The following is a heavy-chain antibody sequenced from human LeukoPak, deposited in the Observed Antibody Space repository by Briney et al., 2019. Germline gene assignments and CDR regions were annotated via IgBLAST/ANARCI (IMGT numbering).Heavy chain of an antibody. J-gene: IGHJ4*02. CDR2: MSGSGGYT. D-gene: IGHD3-10*01. Sequence: GGSLRLSCAASGFTFSSYAISWVRQAPGKGLEWVSAMSGSGGYTYYTDSVKGRFTISRDNSKNTLYLQMNSLRAEDTAVYYCAKDPVTMVRGINDYWGQGTLVTVSS. CDR1: GFTFSSYA. V-gene: IGHV3-23*01. CDR3: AKDPVTMVRGINDY.